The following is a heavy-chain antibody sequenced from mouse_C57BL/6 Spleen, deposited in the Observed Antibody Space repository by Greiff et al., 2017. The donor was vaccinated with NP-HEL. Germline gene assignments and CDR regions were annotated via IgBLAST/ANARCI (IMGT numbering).Heavy chain of an antibody. V-gene: IGHV1-55*01. Sequence: QVQLQQPGAELVKPGASVKMSCKASGYTFTSYWITWVKQRPGQGLEWIGDIYPGSGSTNYNEKFKSKATLTVDTSSSTAYMQLSSLTSEDSAVYDCANGDYAQAWFAYWGQGTLVTVSA. J-gene: IGHJ3*01. CDR3: ANGDYAQAWFAY. CDR1: GYTFTSYW. CDR2: IYPGSGST. D-gene: IGHD2-4*01.